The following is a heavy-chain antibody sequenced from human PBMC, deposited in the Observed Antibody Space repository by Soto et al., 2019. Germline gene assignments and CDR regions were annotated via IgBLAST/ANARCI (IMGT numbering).Heavy chain of an antibody. J-gene: IGHJ4*02. D-gene: IGHD4-17*01. CDR1: GFMFSSYV. CDR2: VSGSGSRT. Sequence: EVQLLESGGGLVQPGGSLRLSCAASGFMFSSYVMSWVSQAPGKGLEWVSGVSGSGSRTYYADSVKGRFSISRDNSRNTLYLQLNSLRAEDTAVYYCAVLTTVTDADYWGQGTLVTVPS. CDR3: AVLTTVTDADY. V-gene: IGHV3-23*01.